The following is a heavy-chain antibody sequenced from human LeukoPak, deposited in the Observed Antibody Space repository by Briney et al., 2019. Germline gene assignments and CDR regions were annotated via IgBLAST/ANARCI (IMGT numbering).Heavy chain of an antibody. J-gene: IGHJ6*02. CDR3: ARNNAMDV. CDR1: GFTLSNHW. D-gene: IGHD2-8*01. Sequence: GGSLRLSCAASGFTLSNHWMTWVRQVPGRGPEWVANVNRDGSETYYLDSVKGRFTISRDNAKNSLYLQMNSLRAEDTALYYCARNNAMDVWGQGTTVIVSS. CDR2: VNRDGSET. V-gene: IGHV3-7*03.